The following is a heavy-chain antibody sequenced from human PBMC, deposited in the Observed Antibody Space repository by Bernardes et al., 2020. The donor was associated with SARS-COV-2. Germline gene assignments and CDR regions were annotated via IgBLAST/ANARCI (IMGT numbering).Heavy chain of an antibody. Sequence: SETLSLTCEVYGFSISSGYYWRCIRQPPGRRPEWIGSVHYGGGTTYNPSLKSRVTISVDPSKNQFALRLTSVSAADAAVYDWARGTEFDFWGQGILVTDSS. V-gene: IGHV4-38-2*01. CDR3: ARGTEFDF. J-gene: IGHJ4*02. CDR1: GFSISSGYY. CDR2: VHYGGGT.